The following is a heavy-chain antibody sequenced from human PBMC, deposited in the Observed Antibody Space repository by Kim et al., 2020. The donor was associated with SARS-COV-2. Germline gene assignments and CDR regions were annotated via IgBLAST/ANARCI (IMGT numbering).Heavy chain of an antibody. D-gene: IGHD6-13*01. CDR1: GFTFSSYS. Sequence: GGSLRLSCAASGFTFSSYSMNWVRQAPGKGLEWVSSISSSSRYIYYADTVKGRDTISRDNAKNSLYLQMNSLRAEDTAVYYCAREYSSWYPDLDYWGQGTLVTVSS. CDR3: AREYSSWYPDLDY. J-gene: IGHJ4*02. V-gene: IGHV3-21*01. CDR2: ISSSSRYI.